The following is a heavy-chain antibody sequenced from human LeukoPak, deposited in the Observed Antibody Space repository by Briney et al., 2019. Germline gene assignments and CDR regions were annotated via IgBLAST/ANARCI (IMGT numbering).Heavy chain of an antibody. J-gene: IGHJ4*02. CDR3: AKDPPVGYHFDY. D-gene: IGHD5-18*01. Sequence: PGGSLRLSCAASGFTFSSYGMHWVRQAPGKGLEWVAFIRYDGSNKYYADSVKGRFTISRDNSKNTLYLQMNSLRAEDTAVYYRAKDPPVGYHFDYWGQGTLVTVSS. CDR1: GFTFSSYG. V-gene: IGHV3-30*02. CDR2: IRYDGSNK.